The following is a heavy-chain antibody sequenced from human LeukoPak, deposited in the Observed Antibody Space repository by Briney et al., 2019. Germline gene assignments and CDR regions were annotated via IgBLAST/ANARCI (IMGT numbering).Heavy chain of an antibody. Sequence: GGSLRLSCAAPGFTFSSYSMNWVRQAPGKGLEWVSSISSSSSYIYYADSVKGRFTISRDNAKNSLYLQMNSLRAEDTAVYYCAREDYGDYQEVFDYWGQGTLVTVS. V-gene: IGHV3-21*01. CDR3: AREDYGDYQEVFDY. CDR1: GFTFSSYS. J-gene: IGHJ4*02. CDR2: ISSSSSYI. D-gene: IGHD4-17*01.